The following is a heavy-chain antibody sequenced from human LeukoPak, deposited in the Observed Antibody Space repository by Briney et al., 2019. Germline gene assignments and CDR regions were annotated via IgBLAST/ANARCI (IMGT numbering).Heavy chain of an antibody. V-gene: IGHV4-59*08. CDR3: ARRQSGRYPGFDY. D-gene: IGHD1-26*01. CDR2: IYYSGST. Sequence: PSETLSLTCTVSGGSISSYYWSWLRQPPGKGLEWIGYIYYSGSTNYNPSLKSRVTISVDTSKNQFSLKLSSVTAADTAVYYCARRQSGRYPGFDYWGQGTLVTVSS. CDR1: GGSISSYY. J-gene: IGHJ4*02.